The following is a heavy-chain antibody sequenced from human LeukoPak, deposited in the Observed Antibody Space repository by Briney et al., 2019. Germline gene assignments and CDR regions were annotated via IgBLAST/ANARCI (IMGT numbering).Heavy chain of an antibody. CDR1: GFIFSSYA. Sequence: GGSLRLSCAASGFIFSSYAMSWVRQAPGKGLEWVAATSHDGSNKNYADSVKGRFTISRDNSKNTLYLQMNSLRAEDTAVYYCARGGGIVVVTNVNYWGQGTLVTVSS. V-gene: IGHV3-30*04. CDR2: TSHDGSNK. D-gene: IGHD3-22*01. CDR3: ARGGGIVVVTNVNY. J-gene: IGHJ4*02.